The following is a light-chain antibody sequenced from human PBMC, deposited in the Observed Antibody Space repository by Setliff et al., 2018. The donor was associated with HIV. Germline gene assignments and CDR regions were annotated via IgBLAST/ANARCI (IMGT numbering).Light chain of an antibody. V-gene: IGLV2-23*01. CDR2: QAS. CDR3: VSNTGSNTYV. CDR1: SGDVGRYNL. J-gene: IGLJ1*01. Sequence: QSALTQPASVSGSPGQSITISCTGTSGDVGRYNLVSWYQQQPGKPLKLMIYQASKRPSGVSNRFSGSKSGNKASLTISGLQAEDEADYYCVSNTGSNTYVFGTGTKVTVL.